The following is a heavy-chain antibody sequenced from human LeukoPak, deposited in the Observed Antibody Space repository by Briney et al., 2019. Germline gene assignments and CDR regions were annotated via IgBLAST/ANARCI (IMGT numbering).Heavy chain of an antibody. CDR3: ARALTAGTNAMDV. V-gene: IGHV3-20*04. CDR2: INWNGDST. D-gene: IGHD6-13*01. Sequence: PGGSLRLSCATSGFTFVDYGMRWVRQTPGKGREWGSGINWNGDSTGYADSVKGRFTISRDNAKSSLFLQMNSLRAEDTALYYCARALTAGTNAMDVWGQGTTVSVSS. CDR1: GFTFVDYG. J-gene: IGHJ6*02.